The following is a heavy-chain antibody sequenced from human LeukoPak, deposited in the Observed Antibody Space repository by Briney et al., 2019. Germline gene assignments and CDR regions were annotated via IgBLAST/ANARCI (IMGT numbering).Heavy chain of an antibody. J-gene: IGHJ4*02. CDR3: VRGVYGDYLFDY. Sequence: PGGSLRLSCAASGFTFSSYSMNWVRQAPGKGLEWVSYISVSSNTIYYADSVKGRFTISRDNAKNSVYLQMNSPRADDTAIYYCVRGVYGDYLFDYWGQGTLVTVSS. CDR1: GFTFSSYS. D-gene: IGHD4-17*01. V-gene: IGHV3-48*04. CDR2: ISVSSNTI.